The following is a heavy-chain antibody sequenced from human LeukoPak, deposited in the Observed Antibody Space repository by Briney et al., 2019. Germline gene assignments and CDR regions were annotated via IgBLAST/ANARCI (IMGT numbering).Heavy chain of an antibody. J-gene: IGHJ4*02. CDR3: AKGLRQWLAYYFDY. D-gene: IGHD6-19*01. CDR1: GFTFDDYA. V-gene: IGHV3-9*01. CDR2: ISWNSGRI. Sequence: GGSLRLSCAASGFTFDDYAMHWVRQAPGKGLEWVSGISWNSGRINYADSVKGRFTISRDNAKNSLYLQMNSLRAEDTALYYCAKGLRQWLAYYFDYWGQGTLVTVSS.